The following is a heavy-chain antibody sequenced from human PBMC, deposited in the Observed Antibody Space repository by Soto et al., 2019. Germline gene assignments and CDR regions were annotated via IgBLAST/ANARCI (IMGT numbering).Heavy chain of an antibody. CDR1: GGSFSGYS. Sequence: SETLSLTCAVYGGSFSGYSWTWLRQPPGKRLEWIGEINHSGTTDYNPALKSRVTMSADTSKNQFSLRMTSVTAADTAVYYCARARFDSWSHIYYGLDVWGQGTTVTVSS. V-gene: IGHV4-34*01. CDR2: INHSGTT. D-gene: IGHD3-3*01. CDR3: ARARFDSWSHIYYGLDV. J-gene: IGHJ6*02.